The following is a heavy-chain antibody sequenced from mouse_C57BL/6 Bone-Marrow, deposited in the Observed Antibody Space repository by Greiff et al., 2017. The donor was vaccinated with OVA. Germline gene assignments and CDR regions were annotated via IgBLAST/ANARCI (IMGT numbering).Heavy chain of an antibody. D-gene: IGHD3-2*02. J-gene: IGHJ2*01. CDR2: IDPSDSYP. CDR1: GYTFTSYW. Sequence: QVQLQQPGAELVMPGASVKLSCKASGYTFTSYWMHWVKQRPGQGLEWIGEIDPSDSYPNYNQKFKGKSTLTVDKSSSTAYMQLSSLTSEDSAVYYCARAAQATYGFDYWGQGTTLTVSS. CDR3: ARAAQATYGFDY. V-gene: IGHV1-69*01.